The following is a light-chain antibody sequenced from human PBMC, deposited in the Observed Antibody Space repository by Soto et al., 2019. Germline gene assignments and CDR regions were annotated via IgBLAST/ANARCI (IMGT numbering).Light chain of an antibody. CDR3: QQYSSRST. V-gene: IGKV1-5*01. CDR1: QSISNW. J-gene: IGKJ1*01. CDR2: DAS. Sequence: DIHMTHSPSTLPASPRDSFTITVRASQSISNWLAWYQQKPGKAPNLLIYDASSLQSGVPSRFSGSGFGTEFTLTISSLQPGDFATYYCQQYSSRSTFGQGTKVDIK.